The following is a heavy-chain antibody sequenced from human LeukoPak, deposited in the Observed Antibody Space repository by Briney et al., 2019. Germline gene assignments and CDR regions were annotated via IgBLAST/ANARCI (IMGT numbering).Heavy chain of an antibody. CDR3: ARDLYYHSSGYYLGY. V-gene: IGHV3-11*01. Sequence: GGSLRLSCAASGFTFSDYYMNWIRQAPGKGLEWISYISSGGTTIYYADSVKGRFTISRDNAKDSLYLQMNSLRAEDTAVCYCARDLYYHSSGYYLGYWGQGTLVTVSS. D-gene: IGHD3-22*01. J-gene: IGHJ4*02. CDR1: GFTFSDYY. CDR2: ISSGGTTI.